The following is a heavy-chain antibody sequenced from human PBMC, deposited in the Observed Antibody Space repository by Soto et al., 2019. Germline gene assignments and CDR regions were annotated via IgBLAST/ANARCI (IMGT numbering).Heavy chain of an antibody. CDR3: ATESVDTAMEHRIGMDV. J-gene: IGHJ6*02. CDR1: GFTFSSYS. V-gene: IGHV3-48*02. CDR2: ISSSGRTI. D-gene: IGHD5-18*01. Sequence: EVQLVESGGGLVQPGGSLRLSCAASGFTFSSYSLNWVRQAPGKGREWVSYISSSGRTIYYADSVKGRFTISRDNAKNSLYLQLNSMRDEDTAVYYCATESVDTAMEHRIGMDVWGQGTTVTVSS.